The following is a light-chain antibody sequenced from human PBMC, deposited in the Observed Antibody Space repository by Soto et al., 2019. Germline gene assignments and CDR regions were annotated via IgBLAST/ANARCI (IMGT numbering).Light chain of an antibody. CDR1: SGSIASSY. CDR3: QSYDNNIQGV. J-gene: IGLJ3*02. CDR2: ENN. V-gene: IGLV6-57*03. Sequence: NFMLSQPHSVSESPGKTVTISCTRSSGSIASSYVQWFQQRPGSGPTTVIYENNQRPSGVPARFSGSIDSSSNSASLTISGLKTEDEADYFCQSYDNNIQGVFGGGTKLTVL.